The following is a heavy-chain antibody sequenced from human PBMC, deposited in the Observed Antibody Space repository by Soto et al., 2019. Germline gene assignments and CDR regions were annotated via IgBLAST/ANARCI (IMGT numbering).Heavy chain of an antibody. CDR3: ARSPGSWRRDY. CDR2: IHRRGLT. D-gene: IGHD3-10*01. Sequence: QVQILESCPGLVKPSATLSITCAVSGASISSNTWWNWVRQAPDKALEWIGEIHRRGLTNYNPSLKSRVTMAVDESTNQFSLKINSVTAADTAVYCCARSPGSWRRDYWCLGTLVTVSS. CDR1: GASISSNTW. J-gene: IGHJ4*02. V-gene: IGHV4-4*01.